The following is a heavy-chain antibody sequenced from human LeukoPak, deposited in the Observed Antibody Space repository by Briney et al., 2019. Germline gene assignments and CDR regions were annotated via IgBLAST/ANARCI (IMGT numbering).Heavy chain of an antibody. CDR3: AREGGFYRPLDY. Sequence: SETLSLTCTVSGGSISSSNWWSWVRQPPGKGLEWIGEVHLDGRTNYNPSLKSRLIMSVDLPENHISLKLTSVTAADTAVYYCAREGGFYRPLDYSGQGTLVTVSS. CDR1: GGSISSSNW. V-gene: IGHV4-4*02. CDR2: VHLDGRT. D-gene: IGHD3-3*01. J-gene: IGHJ4*02.